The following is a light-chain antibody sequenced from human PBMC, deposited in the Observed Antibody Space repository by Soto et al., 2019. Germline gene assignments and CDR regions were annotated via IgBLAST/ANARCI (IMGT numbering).Light chain of an antibody. Sequence: DIEMTQSPSTVSASVGDRVTITCRASQTITNRLAWYQQKPGKAPKVLIYDGSTLESGVPSRFSGSGSGTEFILTISSLQPEDFASYYCQHYGGLWTFGQGTKVEVK. V-gene: IGKV1-5*01. CDR2: DGS. J-gene: IGKJ1*01. CDR1: QTITNR. CDR3: QHYGGLWT.